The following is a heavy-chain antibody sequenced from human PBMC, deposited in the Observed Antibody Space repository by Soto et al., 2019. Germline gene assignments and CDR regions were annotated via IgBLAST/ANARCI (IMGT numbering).Heavy chain of an antibody. D-gene: IGHD2-15*01. CDR3: ARGARVAATLVLDY. Sequence: GGSLRLSCAASGFTFSSYAMSWVRQAPGKGLEWVSAISGSGGSTYHADSVKGRFTISRDNSKNTLYLQMNSPRAEDTAVYYCARGARVAATLVLDYWGQGTLVTVSS. CDR2: ISGSGGST. CDR1: GFTFSSYA. J-gene: IGHJ4*02. V-gene: IGHV3-23*01.